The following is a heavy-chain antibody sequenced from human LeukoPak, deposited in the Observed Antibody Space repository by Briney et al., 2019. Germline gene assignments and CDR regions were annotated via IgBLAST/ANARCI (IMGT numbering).Heavy chain of an antibody. CDR1: GGSFSGNY. V-gene: IGHV4-34*01. D-gene: IGHD2-2*02. Sequence: SETLSLTCAVYGGSFSGNYWSWIRQPPGKGLEWIGEINHSGSTNYNPSLKSRVTISVDTSKNQISLKLSSVTAADTAVYYCARQGVHCSSTSCYSVWFDYWGQGTLVTFSS. CDR3: ARQGVHCSSTSCYSVWFDY. J-gene: IGHJ4*02. CDR2: INHSGST.